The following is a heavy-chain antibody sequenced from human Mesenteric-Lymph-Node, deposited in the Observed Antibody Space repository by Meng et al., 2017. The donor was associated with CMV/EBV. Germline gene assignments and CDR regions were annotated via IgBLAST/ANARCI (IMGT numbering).Heavy chain of an antibody. CDR3: ARVRYQLLYKRYYGMDV. CDR2: ISSSSSTI. CDR1: GFTFTNYA. V-gene: IGHV3-48*01. D-gene: IGHD2-2*02. J-gene: IGHJ6*02. Sequence: GESLKISCAASGFTFTNYAMHWVRQAPGKGLEWVSYISSSSSTIYYADSVKGRFTISRDNSKNTLYLQMNSLGAEDTAVYYCARVRYQLLYKRYYGMDVWGQGTTVTVSS.